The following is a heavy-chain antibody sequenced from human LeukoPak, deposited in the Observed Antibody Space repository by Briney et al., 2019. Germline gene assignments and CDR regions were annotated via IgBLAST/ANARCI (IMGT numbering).Heavy chain of an antibody. CDR1: GFTFSSYA. CDR3: AKDRSSWYYPFDS. V-gene: IGHV3-23*01. D-gene: IGHD3-3*01. Sequence: GGSLRLFCAASGFTFSSYAMSWVRLAPGKGLEWVSATSGSGANTYYADSVKGRFTMSRDNSKRTVYLQMNSPRAEDTAVYYCAKDRSSWYYPFDSWGQGTLVTVSS. J-gene: IGHJ4*02. CDR2: TSGSGANT.